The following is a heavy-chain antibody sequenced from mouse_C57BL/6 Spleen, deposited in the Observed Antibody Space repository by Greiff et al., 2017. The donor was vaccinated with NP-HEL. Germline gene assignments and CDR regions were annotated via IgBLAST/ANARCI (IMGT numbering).Heavy chain of an antibody. V-gene: IGHV2-2*01. CDR3: ARNVLGPYYYAMDY. D-gene: IGHD4-1*01. CDR2: IWSGGST. Sequence: VQLQQSGPGLVQPSQSLSITCTVSGFSLTSYGVHWVRQSPGKGLEWLGVIWSGGSTDYNAAFISRLSISKDNSKSQVFFKMNSLQADDTAIYYCARNVLGPYYYAMDYWGQGTSVTVSS. J-gene: IGHJ4*01. CDR1: GFSLTSYG.